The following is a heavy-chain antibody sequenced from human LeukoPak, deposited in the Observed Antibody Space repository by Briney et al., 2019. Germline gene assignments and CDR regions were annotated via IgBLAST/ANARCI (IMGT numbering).Heavy chain of an antibody. CDR1: GDSISSGDYY. Sequence: SETLSLTCTVSGDSISSGDYYWSWIRQPAGKGLEWIGRISSSGSTNYNPSLKSRVTISVDTSKNQFSLKLSSVTAADTAVYYCARAADYSNYYYYYYMDVWGKGTTVTVSS. CDR3: ARAADYSNYYYYYYMDV. D-gene: IGHD4-11*01. V-gene: IGHV4-61*02. J-gene: IGHJ6*03. CDR2: ISSSGST.